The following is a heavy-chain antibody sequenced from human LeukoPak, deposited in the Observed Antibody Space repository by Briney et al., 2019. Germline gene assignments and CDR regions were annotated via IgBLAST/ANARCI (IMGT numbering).Heavy chain of an antibody. CDR2: ISYDGSNK. Sequence: GRSLRLSCAASGFTFSNYPMHWVRQAPGKGLEWVALISYDGSNKYYADSVKGRFTISRDNSKNTLYLQMNSLRAEDRAVYYCARGSGSYLYYFDSWGQGTLVTVSS. CDR3: ARGSGSYLYYFDS. CDR1: GFTFSNYP. J-gene: IGHJ4*02. V-gene: IGHV3-30*04. D-gene: IGHD1-26*01.